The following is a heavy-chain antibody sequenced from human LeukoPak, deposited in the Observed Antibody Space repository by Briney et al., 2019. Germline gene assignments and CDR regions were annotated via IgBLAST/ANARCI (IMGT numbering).Heavy chain of an antibody. V-gene: IGHV3-7*01. CDR2: IKQQGSET. CDR3: ARGFSSTVRGASFMDV. Sequence: PGGSLRLSCAASGFTFSTYWMSWVRQVPGKGLEWVANIKQQGSETYYVDSVKGRFTVSRDNAKNSLYLQMNSLRAEDTGVYYCARGFSSTVRGASFMDVWGKGTTVTVSS. D-gene: IGHD3-10*01. CDR1: GFTFSTYW. J-gene: IGHJ6*03.